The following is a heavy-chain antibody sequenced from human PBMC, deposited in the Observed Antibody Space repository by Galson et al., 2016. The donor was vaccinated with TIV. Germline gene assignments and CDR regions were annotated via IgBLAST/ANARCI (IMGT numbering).Heavy chain of an antibody. CDR1: SLNVNDNY. Sequence: LRLSCAASSLNVNDNYMTWVRQAPGKGLEWVAIMSSGGTLNYADFVRGRFTVSRDSSKNTLYLQMNSLRPDDTAVYYCTRERRFCGNNCYLSYYYGMDVWGQGTTVTVSS. V-gene: IGHV3-53*05. D-gene: IGHD2-21*01. CDR3: TRERRFCGNNCYLSYYYGMDV. CDR2: MSSGGTL. J-gene: IGHJ6*02.